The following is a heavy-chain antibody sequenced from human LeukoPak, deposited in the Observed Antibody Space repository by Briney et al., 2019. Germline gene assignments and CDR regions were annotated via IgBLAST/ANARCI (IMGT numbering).Heavy chain of an antibody. CDR2: IYYSGST. V-gene: IGHV4-31*03. CDR1: GGSISSGGYY. J-gene: IGHJ3*02. CDR3: ARDSPVDAFDI. Sequence: PSQTLSLTCTVSGGSISSGGYYWSWIRQHPGKGLEWIGYIYYSGSTYYSPSLKSRVTISVDTSKNQFSLKLSSVTAADTAVYYCARDSPVDAFDIWGQGTMVTVSS.